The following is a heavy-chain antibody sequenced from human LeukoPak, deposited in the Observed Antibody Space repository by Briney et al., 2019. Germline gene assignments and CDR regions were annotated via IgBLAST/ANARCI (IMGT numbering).Heavy chain of an antibody. CDR3: ARPDYYRGAGSYGGDY. D-gene: IGHD3-10*01. CDR2: IKKDGSEK. J-gene: IGHJ4*02. Sequence: TGGSLRLSCAASGFTFSSYWMSWVRQAPGKGLEWVANIKKDGSEKYYVDSVKGRFTISRDNAKNSLYLQMNSLRAEDTAVYYCARPDYYRGAGSYGGDYWGQGTLVTVSS. V-gene: IGHV3-7*01. CDR1: GFTFSSYW.